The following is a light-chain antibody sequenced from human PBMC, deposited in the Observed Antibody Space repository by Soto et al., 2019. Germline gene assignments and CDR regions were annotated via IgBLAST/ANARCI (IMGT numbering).Light chain of an antibody. J-gene: IGLJ1*01. CDR1: NSDVGAYKY. CDR3: SAYAGSNNFV. CDR2: EVS. V-gene: IGLV2-8*01. Sequence: QSALTQPASVSGSPGQSITISCIGTNSDVGAYKYVSWYQQQPDKAPKLIIYEVSQRPSGVPDRFSGSKSGNTASLTVSGLQTEDEADYYCSAYAGSNNFVFGSGTKVTVL.